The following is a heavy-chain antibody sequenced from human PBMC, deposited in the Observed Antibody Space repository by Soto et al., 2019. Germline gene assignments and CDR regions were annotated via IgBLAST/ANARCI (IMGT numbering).Heavy chain of an antibody. CDR2: LNPSGGST. D-gene: IGHD3-3*01. CDR3: ARDLAKGGWSAGFDY. J-gene: IGHJ4*02. Sequence: ASVKVSCKASGYTFTSYYMHWVRPAPLQGLEWMVILNPSGGSTSYAQKFQGRVTMTRDTSLSTVYMTLTRLTSDDTAVYYCARDLAKGGWSAGFDYWGQGPLVTVSS. V-gene: IGHV1-46*01. CDR1: GYTFTSYY.